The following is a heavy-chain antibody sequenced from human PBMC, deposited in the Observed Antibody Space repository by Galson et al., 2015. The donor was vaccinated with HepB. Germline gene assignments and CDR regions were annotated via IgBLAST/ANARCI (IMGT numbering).Heavy chain of an antibody. CDR2: VSYGGRKD. D-gene: IGHD3-3*01. Sequence: SLRLSCAASGFTFNNYAMHWVRQTPGKGLEWVAVVSYGGRKDFYADSVKGRFAVSRDNSKNTVFVQMNNLRPEDTAVYYCARDLRITIFGVVTATGGMDVWGQGTTVIVSS. CDR3: ARDLRITIFGVVTATGGMDV. J-gene: IGHJ6*02. CDR1: GFTFNNYA. V-gene: IGHV3-30*09.